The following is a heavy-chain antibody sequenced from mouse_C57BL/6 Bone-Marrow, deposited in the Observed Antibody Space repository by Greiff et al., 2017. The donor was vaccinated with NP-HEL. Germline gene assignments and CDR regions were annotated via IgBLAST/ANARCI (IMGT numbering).Heavy chain of an antibody. CDR3: AKRGRLRLLFDY. CDR2: IHPNSGST. V-gene: IGHV1-64*01. Sequence: QVQLQQPGAELVKPGASVKLSCKASGYTFTSYWMPWVKQRPGQGLEWIGMIHPNSGSTNYNEKFKSKATLTVDTSSSTAYMQLSSLTSEDSAVYYCAKRGRLRLLFDYWGQGTTLTVSA. CDR1: GYTFTSYW. J-gene: IGHJ2*01. D-gene: IGHD2-2*01.